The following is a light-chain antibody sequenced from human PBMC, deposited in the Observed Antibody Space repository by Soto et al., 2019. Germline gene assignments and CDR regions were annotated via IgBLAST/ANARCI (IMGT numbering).Light chain of an antibody. Sequence: SYVLTQPPSVSVAPGQTARVTCGGNNVGRKSVHWYQQQPGQAPVLVVHDDSDRPSGIPERFAGSNYGNTATLTISRGEAGDEADYFCHVWDGIRDQRCFGGGTNLTVL. CDR2: DDS. V-gene: IGLV3-21*02. J-gene: IGLJ2*01. CDR3: HVWDGIRDQRC. CDR1: NVGRKS.